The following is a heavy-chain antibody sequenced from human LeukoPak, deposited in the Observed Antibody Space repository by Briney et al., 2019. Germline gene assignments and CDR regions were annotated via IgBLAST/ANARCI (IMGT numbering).Heavy chain of an antibody. CDR1: GFTFDDYA. D-gene: IGHD6-6*01. CDR2: ISWNSGSI. J-gene: IGHJ5*02. V-gene: IGHV3-9*01. Sequence: GRSLRLSCAASGFTFDDYAMHGFRQAPGKGLDGVSGISWNSGSIGYADSVKGRFTISRDNAKNSLYLQMNSLRAEDTALYYCAKDSSSSQVEDGWFDPWGQGTLVPVSS. CDR3: AKDSSSSQVEDGWFDP.